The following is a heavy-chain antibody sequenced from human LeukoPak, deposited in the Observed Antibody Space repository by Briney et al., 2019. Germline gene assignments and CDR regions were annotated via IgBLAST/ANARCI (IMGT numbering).Heavy chain of an antibody. J-gene: IGHJ4*02. CDR1: GGSISSYY. Sequence: SEALSLTCTVSGGSISSYYWTWIRQPPGKGLEWIGYIYYSGSTNYNPSLKSRVTISVDTSKNQFSLKLSSVTAADTAVYYCARGSFSRDDYNVGVEWGQGTLVTVSS. V-gene: IGHV4-59*01. D-gene: IGHD5-24*01. CDR2: IYYSGST. CDR3: ARGSFSRDDYNVGVE.